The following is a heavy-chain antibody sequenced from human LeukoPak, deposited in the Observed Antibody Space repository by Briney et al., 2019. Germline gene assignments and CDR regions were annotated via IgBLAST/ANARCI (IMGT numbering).Heavy chain of an antibody. CDR3: AKDRPVREFPAVDFDY. J-gene: IGHJ4*02. CDR2: IRYDGDVK. CDR1: GFTFNNYG. D-gene: IGHD3-10*01. V-gene: IGHV3-30*02. Sequence: SGGSLRLSCAASGFTFNNYGMYWVRQAPGKGLEWVTFIRYDGDVKYYADSVKGRFTISRDNSKNTLYLQMNSLRAEDTAVYYCAKDRPVREFPAVDFDYWGQGTLVTVSS.